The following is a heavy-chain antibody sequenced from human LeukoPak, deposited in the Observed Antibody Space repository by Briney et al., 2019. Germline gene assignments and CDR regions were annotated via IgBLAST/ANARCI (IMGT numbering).Heavy chain of an antibody. Sequence: GASVKVSCKASGYTFTSYGISWVRQAPGQGLEWRGWISAYNGKTKYAQKLQGRVTMTTDTSTSTAYLELRSLRSDDTVVYYCARAGIVPAAPVSFDIWGQGTMVTVSS. V-gene: IGHV1-18*01. CDR1: GYTFTSYG. D-gene: IGHD2-2*01. CDR2: ISAYNGKT. CDR3: ARAGIVPAAPVSFDI. J-gene: IGHJ3*02.